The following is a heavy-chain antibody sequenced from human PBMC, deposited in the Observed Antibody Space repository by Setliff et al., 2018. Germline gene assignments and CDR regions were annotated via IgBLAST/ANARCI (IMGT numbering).Heavy chain of an antibody. J-gene: IGHJ4*02. CDR2: INHSGST. Sequence: PSETLSLTCAVYGGSFSGYYWSWIRQPPGKGLEWIGEINHSGSTNNNPSLKSRVTISVDTSKNQFSLKLSSVTAADTAVYYCARDNNPGYRGYWGRFDYWGQGTLVTVSS. CDR3: ARDNNPGYRGYWGRFDY. D-gene: IGHD3-16*02. CDR1: GGSFSGYY. V-gene: IGHV4-34*09.